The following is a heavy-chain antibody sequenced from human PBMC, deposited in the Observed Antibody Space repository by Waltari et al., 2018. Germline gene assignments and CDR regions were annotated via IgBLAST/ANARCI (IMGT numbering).Heavy chain of an antibody. Sequence: VHLVQSGAEMRKPGSSVKVSCKASGGTFGRYSIAWVRQAAGQGLGWRGGIIPIYGRPQYANNFQGRVTLTADASTTTVFLEMSGLRAEDTAIYFCARRDLGFAFDVWGQGTLVIVSS. J-gene: IGHJ3*01. CDR1: GGTFGRYS. D-gene: IGHD1-26*01. CDR3: ARRDLGFAFDV. V-gene: IGHV1-69*12. CDR2: IIPIYGRP.